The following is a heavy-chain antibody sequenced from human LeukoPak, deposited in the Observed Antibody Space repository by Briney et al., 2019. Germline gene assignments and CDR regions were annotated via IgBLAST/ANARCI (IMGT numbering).Heavy chain of an antibody. Sequence: GGSLRLSCAASGFTFSSTYMSWVRQAPGKGLEWVSVIYSNGNTFYSGSVQGRLTISRDNSKKTLYLQMNSLRAEDTAVYYCARAISSAFDYWAQGPLATASS. V-gene: IGHV3-53*01. J-gene: IGHJ4*02. D-gene: IGHD3-3*02. CDR3: ARAISSAFDY. CDR1: GFTFSSTY. CDR2: IYSNGNT.